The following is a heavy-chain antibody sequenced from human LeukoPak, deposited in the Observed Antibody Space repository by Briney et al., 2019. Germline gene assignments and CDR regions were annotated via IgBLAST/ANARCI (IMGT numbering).Heavy chain of an antibody. CDR3: AKDPPSAYYYYGMDV. V-gene: IGHV3-23*01. CDR1: GFTFSSYA. Sequence: SGGSLRLSCAASGFTFSSYAMSWARQAPGKGLEWVSAISGSGGSTYYADSVKGRFTISRDNSKNTLYLQMNSLRAEDTAVYYCAKDPPSAYYYYGMDVWGQGTTVTVSS. CDR2: ISGSGGST. J-gene: IGHJ6*02.